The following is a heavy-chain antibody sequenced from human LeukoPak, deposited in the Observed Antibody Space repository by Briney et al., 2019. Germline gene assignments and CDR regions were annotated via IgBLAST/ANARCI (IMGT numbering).Heavy chain of an antibody. J-gene: IGHJ6*03. CDR1: GGSISSYY. D-gene: IGHD7-27*01. CDR2: IYYSGST. CDR3: ARGGLFNWGRSQGYYYYYMDV. Sequence: PSETLSLTCTVSGGSISSYYWSWIRQPPGKGLEWIGYIYYSGSTNYNPSLKSRVTISVDTSKNQFSLKLSSVTAADTAVYYCARGGLFNWGRSQGYYYYYMDVWGKGTTVTVSS. V-gene: IGHV4-59*12.